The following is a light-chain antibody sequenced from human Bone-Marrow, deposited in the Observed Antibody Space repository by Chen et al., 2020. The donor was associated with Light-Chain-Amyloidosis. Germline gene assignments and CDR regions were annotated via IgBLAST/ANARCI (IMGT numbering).Light chain of an antibody. J-gene: IGLJ1*01. CDR2: DVT. Sequence: QSALTQPASVSGSPGQSITISCTGTISEVGGDNHVSSYKQHRDKAPKLMIYDVTNRPSWVPDRFSGSKSDNTASLTISGLQTEDEADYFCSSYTITNTLVFGSGTRVTVL. CDR1: ISEVGGDNH. CDR3: SSYTITNTLV. V-gene: IGLV2-14*01.